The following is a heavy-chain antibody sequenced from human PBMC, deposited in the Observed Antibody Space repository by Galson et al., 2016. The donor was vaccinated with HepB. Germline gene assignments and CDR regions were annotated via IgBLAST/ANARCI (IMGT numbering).Heavy chain of an antibody. V-gene: IGHV4-59*01. Sequence: SETLSLTCSVSGDSISTYYWSWIRQPPGKGLEWIGYVYYSGYTSYNPSLKSRVTMSVDTSKSQFSLKLTSVTTADTAVYYCARGTWGDGYSSYFFDYWGQGILVTVSS. CDR1: GDSISTYY. J-gene: IGHJ4*02. CDR2: VYYSGYT. D-gene: IGHD5-24*01. CDR3: ARGTWGDGYSSYFFDY.